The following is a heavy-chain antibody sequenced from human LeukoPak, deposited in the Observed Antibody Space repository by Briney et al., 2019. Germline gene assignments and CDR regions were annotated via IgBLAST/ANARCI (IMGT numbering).Heavy chain of an antibody. CDR3: ARYCSGGSCDSSNWFDP. CDR1: GGSISSSSYY. D-gene: IGHD2-15*01. CDR2: IHNSGAT. Sequence: SETLSLTCSVSGGSISSSSYYWVWIRQPPGKGLEWIATIHNSGATYYNPSLKSRVTISVDTSKNQFSLKLSFVTAADTAVCYCARYCSGGSCDSSNWFDPWGQGTLVTVSS. J-gene: IGHJ5*02. V-gene: IGHV4-39*01.